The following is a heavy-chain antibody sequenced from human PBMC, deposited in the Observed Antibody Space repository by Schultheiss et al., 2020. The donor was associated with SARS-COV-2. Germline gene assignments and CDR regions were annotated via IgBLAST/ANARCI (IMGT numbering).Heavy chain of an antibody. CDR3: ARVWRAMGYYYGMDV. J-gene: IGHJ6*02. D-gene: IGHD1-1*01. CDR2: IYTSGST. CDR1: GGSFSGYY. V-gene: IGHV4-59*10. Sequence: SQTLSLTCAVYGGSFSGYYWSWIRQPAGKGLEWIGRIYTSGSTNYNPSLKSRVTISVDTSKNQFSLKLSSVTAADTAVYYCARVWRAMGYYYGMDVWGQGTTVTVSS.